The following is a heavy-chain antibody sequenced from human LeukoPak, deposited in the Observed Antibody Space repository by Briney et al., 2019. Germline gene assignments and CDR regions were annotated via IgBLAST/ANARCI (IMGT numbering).Heavy chain of an antibody. D-gene: IGHD3-10*01. CDR1: GGSISSYY. J-gene: IGHJ3*02. Sequence: PSETLSLTCTVSGGSISSYYWSWIRQPPGKGLEWIGYIYYSGSTNYNPSLKSRVTISVDTSKNQFSLKLSSVTAADTAVYYCARAGGRRGAFDIWGQGTMVTVSS. CDR3: ARAGGRRGAFDI. CDR2: IYYSGST. V-gene: IGHV4-59*01.